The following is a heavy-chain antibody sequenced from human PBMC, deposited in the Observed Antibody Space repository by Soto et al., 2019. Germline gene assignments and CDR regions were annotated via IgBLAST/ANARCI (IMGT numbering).Heavy chain of an antibody. CDR2: VSAHNGDT. J-gene: IGHJ4*02. V-gene: IGHV1-18*04. CDR3: ATEPIYYNDGSGYYPLGH. CDR1: GYSFATYG. Sequence: ASVKVSCKASGYSFATYGFSWVRQAPGQGLECVGWVSAHNGDTHYSQKFQGRVTLTTDTSTNTGYMELRSLTSDDTAVYFCATEPIYYNDGSGYYPLGHWGQGTLVTVSS. D-gene: IGHD3-22*01.